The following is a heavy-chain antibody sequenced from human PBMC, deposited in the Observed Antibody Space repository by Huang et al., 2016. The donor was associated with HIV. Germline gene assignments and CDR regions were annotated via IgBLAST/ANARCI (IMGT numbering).Heavy chain of an antibody. CDR3: TREYTVAGAFDI. J-gene: IGHJ3*02. D-gene: IGHD5-12*01. CDR2: ISTDGTTT. CDR1: GVSFSNYA. V-gene: IGHV3-30*04. Sequence: QGQLVESGGGVVRPGRSLRLSCAASGVSFSNYAMHWVRQDAGKRLDWVKLISTDGTTTYYANSVKGRFTISRDNFKNTLYLQMNRLRGDDTAVYYCTREYTVAGAFDIWGQGTMVTVSS.